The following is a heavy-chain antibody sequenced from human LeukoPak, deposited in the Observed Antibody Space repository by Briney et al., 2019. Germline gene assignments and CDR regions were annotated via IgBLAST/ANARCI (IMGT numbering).Heavy chain of an antibody. CDR1: GYSISSGYY. V-gene: IGHV4-38-2*01. CDR2: ICHSGST. D-gene: IGHD6-6*01. CDR3: ARWVAGAARPWYYYMDV. J-gene: IGHJ6*03. Sequence: SETLSLTCAVSGYSISSGYYWGWIRQPPGKGLEWIGSICHSGSTYYNPSLKSRVTISVDTSKNQFSLKLSSVTAADTAVYYCARWVAGAARPWYYYMDVWGKGTTVTVSS.